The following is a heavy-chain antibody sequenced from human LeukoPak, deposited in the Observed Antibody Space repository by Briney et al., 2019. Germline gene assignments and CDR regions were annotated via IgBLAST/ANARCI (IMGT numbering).Heavy chain of an antibody. CDR1: GDSVSSNSAA. V-gene: IGHV6-1*01. CDR3: ARLQPSARRYYYYYYMNV. CDR2: TYYRSKWYN. D-gene: IGHD6-13*01. J-gene: IGHJ6*03. Sequence: SQTLSLTCAISGDSVSSNSAAWNWIRQSPSRGLEWLGRTYYRSKWYNDYAVSVKSRITINPDTSKNQFSLQLNSVTAADTAVYYCARLQPSARRYYYYYYMNVWGKGTTVTISS.